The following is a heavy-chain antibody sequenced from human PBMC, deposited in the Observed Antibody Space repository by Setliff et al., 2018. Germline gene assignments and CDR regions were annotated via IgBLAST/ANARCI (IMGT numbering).Heavy chain of an antibody. J-gene: IGHJ5*02. CDR1: GGSIRDYY. CDR2: IYYRGST. CDR3: AAVGIATGGGWFDP. D-gene: IGHD2-21*01. V-gene: IGHV4-59*01. Sequence: KPSETLSLTCTVSGGSIRDYYWNWIRQSPGKGLEWIGYIYYRGSTNYNSSLKSRVTISIDMSTNQFSLKLTSATAADTAIYFCAAVGIATGGGWFDPWGQGTLVTVSS.